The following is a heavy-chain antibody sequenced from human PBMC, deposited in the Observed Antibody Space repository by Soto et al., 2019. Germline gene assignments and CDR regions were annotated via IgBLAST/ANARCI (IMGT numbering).Heavy chain of an antibody. V-gene: IGHV1-69*13. Sequence: ASVKVSCKASGGTFSSYAISWVRQAPGQGLEWMGGIIPIFGTANYAQKFQGRVTITADESTSTAYMELSSLRSEDTAVYYCARIEVRGVIIAPYYYYGMDVWGQGTTVTVSS. CDR3: ARIEVRGVIIAPYYYYGMDV. J-gene: IGHJ6*02. CDR2: IIPIFGTA. CDR1: GGTFSSYA. D-gene: IGHD3-10*01.